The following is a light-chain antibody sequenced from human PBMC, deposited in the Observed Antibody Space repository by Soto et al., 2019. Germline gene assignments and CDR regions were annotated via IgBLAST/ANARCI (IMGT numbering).Light chain of an antibody. V-gene: IGKV1-5*03. Sequence: DIQMTQSPSTLSGSVGDRVTITCRASQTIGSWLAWYQQKPGKAPKLLIYKASTLKSGVPSRFSGSGSGTEFTLTISSLQPDDFATYCCQHYGGMWTFGQGTKVDI. CDR3: QHYGGMWT. CDR1: QTIGSW. CDR2: KAS. J-gene: IGKJ1*01.